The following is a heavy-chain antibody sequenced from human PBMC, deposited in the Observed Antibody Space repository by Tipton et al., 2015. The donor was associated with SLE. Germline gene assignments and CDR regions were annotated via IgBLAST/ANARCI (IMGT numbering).Heavy chain of an antibody. D-gene: IGHD3-16*01. V-gene: IGHV3-7*01. CDR1: GFTFSSYW. Sequence: SLRLSCAASGFTFSSYWMSWVGQAPGKGLEWVANIKQDGSEKYYVDSVKGRFTISRDNAKNSLYLQMNSLRAEDTAVYYCARGVSGYFNYCYMDVWGKGTTVTISS. CDR3: ARGVSGYFNYCYMDV. J-gene: IGHJ6*03. CDR2: IKQDGSEK.